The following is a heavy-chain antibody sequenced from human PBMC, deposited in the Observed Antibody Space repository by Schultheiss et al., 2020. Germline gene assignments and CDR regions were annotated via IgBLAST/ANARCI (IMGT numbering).Heavy chain of an antibody. CDR3: ARQLGQLWPSVRYYGMDV. V-gene: IGHV5-51*01. D-gene: IGHD5-18*01. J-gene: IGHJ6*02. Sequence: GESLKISCKGSGYSFTSYWIGWVRQMPGKGLEWMGIIYPGDSDTRYSPSFQGQVTISADKSISTAYLQWSSLKASDTAMYYCARQLGQLWPSVRYYGMDVWGQGNTGTVSS. CDR2: IYPGDSDT. CDR1: GYSFTSYW.